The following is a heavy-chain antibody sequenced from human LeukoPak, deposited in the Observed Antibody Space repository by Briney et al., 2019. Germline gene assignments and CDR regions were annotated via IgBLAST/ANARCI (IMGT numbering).Heavy chain of an antibody. Sequence: ASVKDSCKASGGTFSSYAISWVRQAPGQGLEWMGIINPSGGSTSYAQKFQGRVTMTRDTSTSTVYMELSSLRSEDTAVYYCARDPAAALGYYYYMDVWGKGTTVTVSS. D-gene: IGHD6-13*01. CDR2: INPSGGST. J-gene: IGHJ6*03. CDR3: ARDPAAALGYYYYMDV. V-gene: IGHV1-46*01. CDR1: GGTFSSYA.